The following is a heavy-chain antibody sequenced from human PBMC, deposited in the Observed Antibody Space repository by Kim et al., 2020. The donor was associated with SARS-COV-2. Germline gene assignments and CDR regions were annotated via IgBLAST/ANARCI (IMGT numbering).Heavy chain of an antibody. CDR2: INPNSGGT. Sequence: ASVKVSCKASGYTFTGYYMYWVRQAPGQGLEWMGRINPNSGGTNYAQKFQGRVTMTRDTSISTAYMELSRLRSDDTAVYYCARESDIAYYYDTSGPFDYWGQGTLVTVSS. V-gene: IGHV1-2*06. CDR3: ARESDIAYYYDTSGPFDY. D-gene: IGHD3-22*01. CDR1: GYTFTGYY. J-gene: IGHJ4*02.